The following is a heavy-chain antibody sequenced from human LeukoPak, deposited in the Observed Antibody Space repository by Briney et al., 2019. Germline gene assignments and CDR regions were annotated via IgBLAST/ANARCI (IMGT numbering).Heavy chain of an antibody. D-gene: IGHD3-10*01. CDR1: GYTFTSYG. CDR3: ARSLRVRGVPDYMDV. Sequence: ASVKVSCKASGYTFTSYGISWVRQAPGQGLEWMGWISAYNGNTNYAQKFQGRVTITADKSTSTAYMELSSLRSEDTAVYYCARSLRVRGVPDYMDVWGKGTTVTISS. V-gene: IGHV1-18*01. CDR2: ISAYNGNT. J-gene: IGHJ6*03.